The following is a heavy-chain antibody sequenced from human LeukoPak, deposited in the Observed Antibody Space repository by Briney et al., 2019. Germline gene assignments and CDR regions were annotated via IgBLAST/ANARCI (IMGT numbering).Heavy chain of an antibody. CDR3: AKGTSSGWYYFDY. CDR1: GYSITSGYY. V-gene: IGHV4-38-2*02. J-gene: IGHJ4*02. Sequence: PSETLSLTCIVSGYSITSGYYWGWIRQPPGKGLEWIGSIYHSGDTYYNPSLKSRGTISVDTSKNQFSLKLDSVTAADTAVYYCAKGTSSGWYYFDYWGQGTLVTVSS. D-gene: IGHD6-19*01. CDR2: IYHSGDT.